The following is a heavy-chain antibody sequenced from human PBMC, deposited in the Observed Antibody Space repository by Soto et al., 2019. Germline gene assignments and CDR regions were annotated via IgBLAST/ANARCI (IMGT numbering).Heavy chain of an antibody. CDR3: AISWGYGSGSYYPYYYYYYMDV. CDR2: MNPNSGNT. D-gene: IGHD3-10*01. V-gene: IGHV1-8*01. J-gene: IGHJ6*03. CDR1: GYTFTSYD. Sequence: ASVKVSCKASGYTFTSYDINWVRQATGQGLEWMGWMNPNSGNTGYAQKFQGRVTMTRNTSISTAYMELSSLRSEDTAVYYCAISWGYGSGSYYPYYYYYYMDVWGKGTTVTVSS.